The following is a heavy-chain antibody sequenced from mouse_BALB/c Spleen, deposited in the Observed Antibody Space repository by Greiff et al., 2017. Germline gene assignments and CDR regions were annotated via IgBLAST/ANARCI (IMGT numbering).Heavy chain of an antibody. D-gene: IGHD2-14*01. V-gene: IGHV10-1*02. CDR3: VSYRYDVGYFDV. CDR1: GFTFNTYA. Sequence: EVKLVESGGGLVQPKGSLKLSCAASGFTFNTYAMNWVRQAPGKGLEWVARIRSKSNNYATYYADSVKDRFTISRDDSQSMLYLQMNNLKTEDTAMYYCVSYRYDVGYFDVWGAGTTVTVSS. J-gene: IGHJ1*01. CDR2: IRSKSNNYAT.